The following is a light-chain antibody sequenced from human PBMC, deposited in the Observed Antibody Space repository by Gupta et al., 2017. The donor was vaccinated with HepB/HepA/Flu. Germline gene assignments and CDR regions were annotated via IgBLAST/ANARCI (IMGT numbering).Light chain of an antibody. V-gene: IGLV2-11*01. CDR1: SSDVGIYNY. Sequence: QSALTQPRSVSGSPGPSVTFSCTGTSSDVGIYNYVSWYQQHPGKAPKLMIYDVNKRPSGVPDRFSGSKSGNTASLTISGLQAEDETDYYSGSYAGSHTFVVFGGGTKLTVL. J-gene: IGLJ3*02. CDR3: GSYAGSHTFVV. CDR2: DVN.